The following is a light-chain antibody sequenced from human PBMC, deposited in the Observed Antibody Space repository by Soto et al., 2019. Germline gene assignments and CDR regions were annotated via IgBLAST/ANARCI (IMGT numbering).Light chain of an antibody. CDR1: SSNIGAGYD. J-gene: IGLJ2*01. CDR3: QSYDGNNVL. Sequence: QSVLTQPPSVSGAPGQTITISCTGSSSNIGAGYDVHWYQQLPGRAPKLLIYGNNNRPSGVPDRFSGSKSGTSVSLAISGLKTEDEADYYCQSYDGNNVLFGGGTKLTVL. V-gene: IGLV1-40*01. CDR2: GNN.